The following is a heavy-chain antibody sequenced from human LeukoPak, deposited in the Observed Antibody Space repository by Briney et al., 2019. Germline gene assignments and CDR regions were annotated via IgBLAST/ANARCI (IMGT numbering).Heavy chain of an antibody. Sequence: PGGSLRLSCAASGFTFSSYSMNWVRQAPGKGLEWVSSISSSSYKYYADSVKGRFTISRDNAKNSLYLQMNGLRAEDTAVYYCARETNSGDEWEPPASLDHWGQGTLVTVSS. CDR1: GFTFSSYS. CDR3: ARETNSGDEWEPPASLDH. V-gene: IGHV3-21*01. J-gene: IGHJ4*02. D-gene: IGHD1-26*01. CDR2: ISSSSYK.